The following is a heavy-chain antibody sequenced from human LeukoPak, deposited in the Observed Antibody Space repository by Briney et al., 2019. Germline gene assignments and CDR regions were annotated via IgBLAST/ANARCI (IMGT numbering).Heavy chain of an antibody. V-gene: IGHV1-18*01. D-gene: IGHD5-24*01. CDR3: ARDAGKSGYNYGFGIYYFGD. CDR1: GYIFTNYG. Sequence: ASVTVSCKASGYIFTNYGISWVRQAPGQGLAWMGWISPYTGNTVYGQTLQGRVTLTADTAATTAYMELGSLRPDDTAVYYCARDAGKSGYNYGFGIYYFGDWGQGTLVTVSS. CDR2: ISPYTGNT. J-gene: IGHJ4*02.